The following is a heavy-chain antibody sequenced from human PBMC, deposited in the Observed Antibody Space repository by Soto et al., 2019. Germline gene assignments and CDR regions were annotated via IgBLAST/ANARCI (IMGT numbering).Heavy chain of an antibody. CDR1: GGSISSYY. J-gene: IGHJ4*02. CDR2: IYYSGST. Sequence: PSETLSLTCTVSGGSISSYYWSWIRQPPGKGLEWIGYIYYSGSTNYNPSLKSRVTISVDTSKNQFSLKLSSVTAADTAVYYCASSSIAARPEPFDYWGQGTLVTVSS. D-gene: IGHD6-6*01. CDR3: ASSSIAARPEPFDY. V-gene: IGHV4-59*01.